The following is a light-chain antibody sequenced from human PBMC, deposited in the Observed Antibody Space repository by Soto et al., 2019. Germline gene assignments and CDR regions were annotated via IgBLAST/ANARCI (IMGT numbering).Light chain of an antibody. CDR3: SSYTSSSTYV. CDR2: DVS. J-gene: IGLJ1*01. V-gene: IGLV2-14*01. Sequence: QAALNQPASVSGSPGQSFTISCTGTSSDVGGYNYVSWYQQHPGKAPKLMIYDVSNRPSGVSNRFSGSKSGNTASLTISGLQAEDEADYYCSSYTSSSTYVFGTGTKVTVL. CDR1: SSDVGGYNY.